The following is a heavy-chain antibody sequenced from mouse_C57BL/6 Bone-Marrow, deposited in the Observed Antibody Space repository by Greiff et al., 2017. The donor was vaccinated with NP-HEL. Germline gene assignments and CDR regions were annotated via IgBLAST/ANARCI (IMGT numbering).Heavy chain of an antibody. D-gene: IGHD2-1*01. CDR3: ARDQGVYYGLAY. V-gene: IGHV5-4*01. J-gene: IGHJ3*01. CDR2: ISDGGSYT. CDR1: GFTFSSYA. Sequence: EVQLVESGGGLVKPGGSLKLSCEASGFTFSSYAMSWVRQTPEKRLEWVATISDGGSYTYYPDNVKGRFTISRDNAKNNLYLQMSHLKSEDTAMYYCARDQGVYYGLAYWGQGTLVTVSA.